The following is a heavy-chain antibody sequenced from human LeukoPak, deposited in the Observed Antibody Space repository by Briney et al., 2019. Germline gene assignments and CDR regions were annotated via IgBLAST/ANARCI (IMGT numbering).Heavy chain of an antibody. V-gene: IGHV3-23*01. CDR2: ISGSGGKT. CDR3: AKDRSLSMITWDFDY. D-gene: IGHD3-16*01. CDR1: GFIFSSYA. J-gene: IGHJ4*02. Sequence: GESLRLSCAGSGFIFSSYAMSWVRQAPGKGLEWVSGISGSGGKTYYADSVKGRFTISRDNSKNTLYLQMNSLRAEDTAVYYCAKDRSLSMITWDFDYWGQGTLVTVSS.